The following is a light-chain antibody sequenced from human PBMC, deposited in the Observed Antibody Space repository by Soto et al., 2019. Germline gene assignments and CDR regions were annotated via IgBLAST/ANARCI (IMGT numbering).Light chain of an antibody. CDR2: AAP. CDR1: QGISSS. Sequence: DIRSTQSPSTLSSDLVDRVSITCRASQGISSSLAWYQQRAGKAPKFLIYAAPTLQSGAPSRFSGSGSGTEFALTISSLQPEDSATYYCQQLKSYPLTFGGGTKVDIK. V-gene: IGKV1-9*01. CDR3: QQLKSYPLT. J-gene: IGKJ4*01.